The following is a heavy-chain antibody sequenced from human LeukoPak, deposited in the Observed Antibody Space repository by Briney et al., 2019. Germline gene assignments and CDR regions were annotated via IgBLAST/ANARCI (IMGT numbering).Heavy chain of an antibody. CDR2: ITGSGKTT. D-gene: IGHD4-17*01. Sequence: AGGSLSLSCVASGFTFRNYGMTGVRQAPGRGLEWVSAITGSGKTTFYADSVKGRFTVSRYNSKDTLYLQMNSLRVDDTAVYFCAKGRSYRDYAEFVYGDQGTLVTVSS. CDR3: AKGRSYRDYAEFVY. CDR1: GFTFRNYG. V-gene: IGHV3-23*01. J-gene: IGHJ4*02.